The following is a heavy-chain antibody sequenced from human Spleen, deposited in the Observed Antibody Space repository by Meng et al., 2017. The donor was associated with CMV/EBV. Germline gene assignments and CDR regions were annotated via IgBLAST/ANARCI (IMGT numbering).Heavy chain of an antibody. J-gene: IGHJ3*02. CDR3: TRGLGRSSWRVGSLDI. Sequence: GESLKISCAASGFTFVSYEMNWVRQAPGKGLEWVSYISSSGSTIYYADSVKGRFTISRDNAKNSLYLQMNSLRAEDTALFYCTRGLGRSSWRVGSLDIWGQGTLVTVSS. D-gene: IGHD6-13*01. V-gene: IGHV3-48*03. CDR2: ISSSGSTI. CDR1: GFTFVSYE.